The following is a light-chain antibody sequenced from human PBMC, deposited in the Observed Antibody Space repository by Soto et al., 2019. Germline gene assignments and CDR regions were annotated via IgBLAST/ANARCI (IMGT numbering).Light chain of an antibody. CDR3: QSYDSSLSGSRV. CDR1: SSNIGAGYD. CDR2: GNS. V-gene: IGLV1-40*01. Sequence: QSVLTQPPSVSGAPGQRVTISCTGSSSNIGAGYDVHWYQQLPGTAPKLLIYGNSNRPSGVPDRFSGSKSGTSASLAITGLQGEDDADYYCQSYDSSLSGSRVFGTGTKLTVL. J-gene: IGLJ1*01.